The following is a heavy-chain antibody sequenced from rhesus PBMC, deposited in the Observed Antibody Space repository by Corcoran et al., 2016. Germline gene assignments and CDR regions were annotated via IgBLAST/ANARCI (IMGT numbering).Heavy chain of an antibody. Sequence: QVQLQESGPGLVKPSETLSLTCAVSGGSIRDDYYWSWIRQPPGKGLEWIGDIYGSGGGTNSSPSLKNRVTLSIDTSKNQFSLKLSSVTAADTAVYYCARDRYSSSYDFHYWGQGVLVTVSS. CDR2: IYGSGGGT. CDR1: GGSIRDDYY. D-gene: IGHD6-43*01. CDR3: ARDRYSSSYDFHY. V-gene: IGHV4-106*01. J-gene: IGHJ4*01.